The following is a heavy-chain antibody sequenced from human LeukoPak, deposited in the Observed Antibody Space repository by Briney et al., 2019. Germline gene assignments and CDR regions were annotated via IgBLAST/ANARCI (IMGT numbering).Heavy chain of an antibody. J-gene: IGHJ4*02. D-gene: IGHD3-22*01. CDR3: AKALVVTMIVVVITPFDY. V-gene: IGHV3-23*01. Sequence: GASLRLSCAASGFTFSSYAMSWVRQAPGKGLEWVSAISGSGGSTCYADSVKGRFTISRDNSKNTLYLQMNSLRAEDTAVYYCAKALVVTMIVVVITPFDYWGQGTLVTVSS. CDR2: ISGSGGST. CDR1: GFTFSSYA.